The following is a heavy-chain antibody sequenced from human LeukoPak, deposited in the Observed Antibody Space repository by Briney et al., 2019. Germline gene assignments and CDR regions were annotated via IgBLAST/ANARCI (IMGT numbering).Heavy chain of an antibody. Sequence: SEPLSLTCTVSGGSLSSYYWSWIRQPPGKGLEWIGYIYYSGSTNYNPSLKSRVTISVDTSKNQFSLKLSSVTAADTAVYYCARAGAYSYGKFDYWGQGTLVTVSS. CDR3: ARAGAYSYGKFDY. D-gene: IGHD5-18*01. CDR2: IYYSGST. V-gene: IGHV4-59*01. J-gene: IGHJ4*02. CDR1: GGSLSSYY.